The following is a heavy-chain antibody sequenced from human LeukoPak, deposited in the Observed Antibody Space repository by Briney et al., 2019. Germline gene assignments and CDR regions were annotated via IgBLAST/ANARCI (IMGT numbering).Heavy chain of an antibody. V-gene: IGHV3-23*01. J-gene: IGHJ4*02. Sequence: GGSLRLSCAASGFTFSSYAMSWVRQVPGKGLEWVSDINDNGGSTSYADSVKGRFTISRDNSKNTLYMQMSSLRVEDTAVYYCAKKLGGSPGDFFYYWGQGILVTVSS. D-gene: IGHD6-25*01. CDR2: INDNGGST. CDR1: GFTFSSYA. CDR3: AKKLGGSPGDFFYY.